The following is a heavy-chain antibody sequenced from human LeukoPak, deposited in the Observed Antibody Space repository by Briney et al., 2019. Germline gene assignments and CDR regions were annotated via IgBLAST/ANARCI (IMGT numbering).Heavy chain of an antibody. CDR3: AREAVPAARYYYMDV. Sequence: GGSLRLSCAASGFTFSSYSMNWVRQAPGKGLGWVSYISSSSSTIYYADSVKGRFTISRDNAKNSLYLQRNSLRAEDTAVYYCAREAVPAARYYYMDVWGKGTTVTVSS. CDR2: ISSSSSTI. J-gene: IGHJ6*03. D-gene: IGHD2-2*01. V-gene: IGHV3-48*01. CDR1: GFTFSSYS.